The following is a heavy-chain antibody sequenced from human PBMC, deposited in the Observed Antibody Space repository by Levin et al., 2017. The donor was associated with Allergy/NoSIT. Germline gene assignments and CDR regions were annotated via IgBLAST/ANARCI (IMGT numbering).Heavy chain of an antibody. J-gene: IGHJ4*02. D-gene: IGHD3-10*01. Sequence: SETLSLTCIVSGGSISSSYYYWGWIRQPPGTGLEWIGSMYYSGGTYYNPSLKSRATISVDTSKNQFSLKLSSVTAADTAVYYCANGDTYYYGSGDFDYWGQGTLVTVSS. CDR2: MYYSGGT. CDR1: GGSISSSYYY. V-gene: IGHV4-39*01. CDR3: ANGDTYYYGSGDFDY.